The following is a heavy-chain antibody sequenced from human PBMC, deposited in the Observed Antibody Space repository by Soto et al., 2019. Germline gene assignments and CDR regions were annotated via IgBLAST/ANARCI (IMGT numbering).Heavy chain of an antibody. CDR1: GGSISSYY. Sequence: PSETLFLTCTVSGGSISSYYWSWIRQPPGKGLEWIGYIYYSGSTNYNPSLKSRVTISVDTSKNQFSLKLSSVTAADTAVYYCARDRGSSSSNAYYYGMDVWGQGTTVTVSS. CDR2: IYYSGST. V-gene: IGHV4-59*01. J-gene: IGHJ6*02. D-gene: IGHD6-6*01. CDR3: ARDRGSSSSNAYYYGMDV.